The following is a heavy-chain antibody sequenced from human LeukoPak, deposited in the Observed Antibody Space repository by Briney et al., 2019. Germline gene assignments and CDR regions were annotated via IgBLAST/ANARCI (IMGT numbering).Heavy chain of an antibody. Sequence: ASVKVSCKASGYDFIIYGISWVRQAPGQGLEWMGWRSIYNGNTDYKLQGRVTMTTDTSTSTAYMELRSLRSDDTAVYYCARGGPFPSSSSSREYYLDYWGQGTLVTVSS. V-gene: IGHV1-18*01. D-gene: IGHD6-6*01. CDR3: ARGGPFPSSSSSREYYLDY. CDR1: GYDFIIYG. CDR2: RSIYNGNT. J-gene: IGHJ4*02.